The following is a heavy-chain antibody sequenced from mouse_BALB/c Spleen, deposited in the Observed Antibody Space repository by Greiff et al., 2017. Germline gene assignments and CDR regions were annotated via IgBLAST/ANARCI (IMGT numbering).Heavy chain of an antibody. D-gene: IGHD2-1*01. V-gene: IGHV3-6*02. CDR3: ARDYGNSLFAY. CDR1: GYSITSGYY. J-gene: IGHJ3*01. CDR2: ISYDGSN. Sequence: EVQLQESGPGLVKPSQSLSLTCSVTGYSITSGYYWNWIRQFPGNKLEWMGYISYDGSNNYNPSLKNRISITRDTSKNQFFLKLNSVTTEDTATYYCARDYGNSLFAYWGQGTLVTVSA.